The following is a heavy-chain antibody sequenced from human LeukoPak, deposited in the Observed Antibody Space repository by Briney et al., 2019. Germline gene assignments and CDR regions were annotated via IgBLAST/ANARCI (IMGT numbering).Heavy chain of an antibody. D-gene: IGHD3-9*01. V-gene: IGHV4-59*12. Sequence: PSETLSLTCTVSGGSIGNFYWTWIRQPPGKGQEWIGFVTYSGSTNYNPSLKNRVTISVDTSKNQFSLRLSSVAAADTAVYFCARLNPSLDILTGYYIDYWGQGTLVPVSS. CDR3: ARLNPSLDILTGYYIDY. CDR2: VTYSGST. CDR1: GGSIGNFY. J-gene: IGHJ4*02.